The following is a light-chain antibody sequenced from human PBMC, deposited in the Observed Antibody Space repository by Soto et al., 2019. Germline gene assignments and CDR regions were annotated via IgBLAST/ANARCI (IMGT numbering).Light chain of an antibody. Sequence: DIQMTQSPSTLSASVGDRVTITCRASQSISSWLAWYQQKPGKAPKLLIYDASSLESGVPSRCSGSGSGTEFTRTISSLQPDDFATYYCQQYNSYPWTFGQGTKVEIK. CDR3: QQYNSYPWT. CDR2: DAS. V-gene: IGKV1-5*01. CDR1: QSISSW. J-gene: IGKJ1*01.